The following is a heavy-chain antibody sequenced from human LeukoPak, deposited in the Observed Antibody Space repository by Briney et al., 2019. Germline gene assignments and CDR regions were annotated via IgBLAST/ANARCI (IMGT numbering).Heavy chain of an antibody. CDR3: ARAGYGDYYGEYFQH. CDR1: GGSISRSNW. V-gene: IGHV4-4*02. J-gene: IGHJ1*01. Sequence: SGPLSLTCAVSGGSISRSNWWRWVRQPPGKGLEWIGEIYHSGSTNYNPSLKSRVPISVDKSKNQFSLKLSSVTAADTAVYYCARAGYGDYYGEYFQHWGQGTLVTVSS. D-gene: IGHD4-17*01. CDR2: IYHSGST.